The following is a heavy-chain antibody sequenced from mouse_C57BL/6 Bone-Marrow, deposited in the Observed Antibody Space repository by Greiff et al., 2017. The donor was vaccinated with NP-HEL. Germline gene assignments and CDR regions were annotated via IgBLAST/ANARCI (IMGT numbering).Heavy chain of an antibody. V-gene: IGHV1-54*01. J-gene: IGHJ3*01. CDR1: GYAFTNYL. CDR2: INPGSGGT. Sequence: VKLQQSGAELVRPGTSVKVSCKASGYAFTNYLIEWVKQRPGQGLEWIGVINPGSGGTNYNEKFKGKATLTADKSSSTAYMQLSSLTSEDSAVYFCARSHYDYAYWGQGTLVTVSA. D-gene: IGHD2-4*01. CDR3: ARSHYDYAY.